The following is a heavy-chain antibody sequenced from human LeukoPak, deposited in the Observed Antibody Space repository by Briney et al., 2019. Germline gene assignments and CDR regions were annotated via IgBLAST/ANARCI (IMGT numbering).Heavy chain of an antibody. CDR1: GGTFSSHA. J-gene: IGHJ4*02. D-gene: IGHD3-16*01. V-gene: IGHV1-2*02. CDR3: ARGLGTYCFDY. Sequence: ASVKVSCKASGGTFSSHAIAWVRQAPGQGLEWMGWINPDSGGTNYAQKFQGRVTMTRDTSISAAYMELSRLRSDDTAVYFCARGLGTYCFDYWGQGTLVTVSS. CDR2: INPDSGGT.